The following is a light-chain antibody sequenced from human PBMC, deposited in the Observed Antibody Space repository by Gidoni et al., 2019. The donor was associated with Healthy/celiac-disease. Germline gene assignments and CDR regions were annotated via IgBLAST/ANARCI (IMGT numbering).Light chain of an antibody. CDR1: QSISSH. CDR3: QQSYSTPCT. J-gene: IGKJ2*02. Sequence: DIQMTQSPSSLSASVGDRVTITCRASQSISSHLNWYQQKPGKAPKLLSYAASSLQSGVPSRLSGSGAGTEFNITIRSLQPEEFATYYCQQSYSTPCTFGQGTKLEIK. CDR2: AAS. V-gene: IGKV1-39*01.